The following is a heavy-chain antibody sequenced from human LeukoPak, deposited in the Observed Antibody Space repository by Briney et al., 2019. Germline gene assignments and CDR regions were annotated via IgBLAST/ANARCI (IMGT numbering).Heavy chain of an antibody. CDR2: IYYSGST. CDR3: ARDPRTGSGWVGSFDY. J-gene: IGHJ4*02. Sequence: SETLSLTCTVSGGSISSYYWSWIRQPPGKGLEWIGYIYYSGSTNYNPSLKSRVTISVDTSKNQFSLKLSPVTAADTAVYYCARDPRTGSGWVGSFDYWGQGTLVTVSS. CDR1: GGSISSYY. D-gene: IGHD6-19*01. V-gene: IGHV4-59*01.